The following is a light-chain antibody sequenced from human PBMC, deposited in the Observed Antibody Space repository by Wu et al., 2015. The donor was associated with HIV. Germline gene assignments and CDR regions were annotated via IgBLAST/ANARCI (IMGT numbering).Light chain of an antibody. CDR2: ATS. V-gene: IGKV3-11*01. CDR1: QDVGDC. CDR3: QQRSNWPLLT. J-gene: IGKJ4*01. Sequence: EVVMTQSPATLSLSPGERATLSCRASQDVGDCVAWYQQKPGQAPRLLISATSTRASGIPARFIGSGSGTEFTLTISSLEPEDFAVYYCQQRSNWPLLTFGGGTKVEIK.